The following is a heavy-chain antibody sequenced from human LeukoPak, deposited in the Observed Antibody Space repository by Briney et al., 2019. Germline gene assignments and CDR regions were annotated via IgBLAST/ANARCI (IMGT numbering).Heavy chain of an antibody. CDR3: AAGMVLLGSRSPYFDY. CDR1: GFAFTNSA. V-gene: IGHV1-58*01. D-gene: IGHD2-15*01. J-gene: IGHJ4*02. Sequence: SVKVSCKASGFAFTNSAVQWVRQARGQRLERIGWIVVGSGNTNYVQKFQERVTITRDMSTSTAYMELSSLRSEDTAVYYCAAGMVLLGSRSPYFDYWGQGTLATVSS. CDR2: IVVGSGNT.